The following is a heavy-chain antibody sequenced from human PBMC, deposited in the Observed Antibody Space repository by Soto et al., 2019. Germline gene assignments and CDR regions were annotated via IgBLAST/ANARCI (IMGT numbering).Heavy chain of an antibody. Sequence: PSEILCLRYAVDCGSCIDYGGSWIRQHPGKGLEWIGEINHSGSTNYNPSLKSRVTISVDTSKNQFSLKLSSVTAADTAVYYCARGFKVLWFGELFGWFDPWGQGTLVTVSS. CDR3: ARGFKVLWFGELFGWFDP. J-gene: IGHJ5*02. CDR2: INHSGST. V-gene: IGHV4-34*01. D-gene: IGHD3-10*01. CDR1: CGSCIDYG.